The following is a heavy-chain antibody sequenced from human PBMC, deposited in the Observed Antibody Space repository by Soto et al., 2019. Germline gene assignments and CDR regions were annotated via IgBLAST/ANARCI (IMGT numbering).Heavy chain of an antibody. CDR2: IKQDGSEK. V-gene: IGHV3-7*01. D-gene: IGHD3-22*01. J-gene: IGHJ4*02. CDR1: GFTFSNYW. CDR3: ERDPVRGYSDSSGYFTDLDS. Sequence: PGGSLRLSCAASGFTFSNYWMSWVRQAPGKGLEWVANIKQDGSEKYYVDSVKGRFTISRDNARNSLFMQMKSLRDEDTAVYYCERDPVRGYSDSSGYFTDLDSWGQGT.